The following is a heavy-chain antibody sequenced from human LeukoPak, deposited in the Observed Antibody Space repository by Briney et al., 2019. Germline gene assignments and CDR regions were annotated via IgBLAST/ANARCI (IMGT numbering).Heavy chain of an antibody. Sequence: GGSLRLSCAASGFTLSDYYMTWIRQAPGKGLEWVSYMSSTGNTIYYADSVKGRFTVSRDNAKNSLFLQMDGLRAEDTAVYYCARSSDYFTYFGLWGRGSLVTVSS. D-gene: IGHD2/OR15-2a*01. CDR2: MSSTGNTI. CDR1: GFTLSDYY. V-gene: IGHV3-11*04. CDR3: ARSSDYFTYFGL. J-gene: IGHJ2*01.